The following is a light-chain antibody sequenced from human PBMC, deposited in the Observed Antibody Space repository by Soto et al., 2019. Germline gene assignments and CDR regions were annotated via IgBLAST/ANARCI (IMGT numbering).Light chain of an antibody. CDR2: DTS. CDR3: HQRGDLPT. V-gene: IGKV3-11*01. J-gene: IGKJ4*01. CDR1: QNVNYY. Sequence: EIVVTQSPATLSLSPGDRATLSCRTSQNVNYYLAWYQQKPGQAPRLLIYDTSNRATGIPARFTGSGSGTDFPLTLSSLEPEDFSGYYRHQRGDLPTFGGGTKVEI.